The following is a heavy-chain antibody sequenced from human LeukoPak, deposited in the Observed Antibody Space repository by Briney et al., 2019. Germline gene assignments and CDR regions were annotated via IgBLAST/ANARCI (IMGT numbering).Heavy chain of an antibody. V-gene: IGHV4-4*02. CDR2: IYHTGIT. Sequence: PSETLSLTCTISGGSITNRNWWSWVRQPPGKGLEWIGEIYHTGITKYSLSLKSRVTISVDKSKNQFSLNVTSVTAADTAIYYCARVFELGMNAVDIWGQGTMVTVSS. D-gene: IGHD7-27*01. CDR3: ARVFELGMNAVDI. J-gene: IGHJ3*02. CDR1: GGSITNRNW.